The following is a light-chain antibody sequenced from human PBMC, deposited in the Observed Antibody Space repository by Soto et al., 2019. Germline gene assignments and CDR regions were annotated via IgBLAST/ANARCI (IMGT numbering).Light chain of an antibody. CDR3: QKYNSAPQT. V-gene: IGKV1-27*01. CDR2: AAA. J-gene: IGKJ1*01. CDR1: PGISNY. Sequence: DIQMTQSPSSLSASVGDRVPITCRASPGISNYLAWYQQKPGKVPKLLIYAAATLQSGVPSRFSGSGSGTDFTLTSSSRQPEDVATYYCQKYNSAPQTFGQGTKVEIK.